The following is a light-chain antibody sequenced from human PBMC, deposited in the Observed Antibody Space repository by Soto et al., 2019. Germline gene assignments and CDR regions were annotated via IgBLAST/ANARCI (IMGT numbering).Light chain of an antibody. CDR3: QQYNSWLTWT. CDR1: QSVRSSY. J-gene: IGKJ1*01. CDR2: GAS. V-gene: IGKV3-15*01. Sequence: EIVLTQSPCTLSFSPWERATLSFMASQSVRSSYLAWYQQKPGQAPRLLIYGASTRATDIPARFSGSGSGTEFTLTINSLQSEDFAVYYCQQYNSWLTWTFGQGTKVDIK.